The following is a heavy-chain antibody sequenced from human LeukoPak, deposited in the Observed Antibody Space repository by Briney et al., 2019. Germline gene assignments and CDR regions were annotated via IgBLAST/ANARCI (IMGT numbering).Heavy chain of an antibody. Sequence: GGSLRLSCAASGFTFSSYAMHWVRQAPGKGLEWVAVISYDGSNKYYADSVKGRFTISRDNSKNTLYLQMNSLRAEDTAVYYCARGVVDYFDYWGQGTLVTVSS. CDR2: ISYDGSNK. J-gene: IGHJ4*02. CDR1: GFTFSSYA. CDR3: ARGVVDYFDY. V-gene: IGHV3-30-3*01. D-gene: IGHD3-3*01.